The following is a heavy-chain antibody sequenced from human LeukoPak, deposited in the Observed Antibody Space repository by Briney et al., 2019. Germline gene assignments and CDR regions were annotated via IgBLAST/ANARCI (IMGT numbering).Heavy chain of an antibody. Sequence: PGGSLRLSCAASGFTFSSYAMHWVRQAPGKGLEWVAVISYDGSNKYYADFVKGRFTISRDNSKNTLYLQMNSLRAEDTAVYYCARESDSSGYSFDYWGQGTLVTVSS. CDR2: ISYDGSNK. J-gene: IGHJ4*02. CDR3: ARESDSSGYSFDY. CDR1: GFTFSSYA. V-gene: IGHV3-30*04. D-gene: IGHD3-22*01.